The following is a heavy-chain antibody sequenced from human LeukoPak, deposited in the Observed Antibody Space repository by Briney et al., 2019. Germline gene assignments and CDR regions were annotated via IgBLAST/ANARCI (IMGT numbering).Heavy chain of an antibody. Sequence: SETLSLTCGVSGGSITTTNFWSWVRQPPGGGLEWIGEISLRGRTQYNPSLKSRVNISIDESKNHLYLRLVSVNGADTAVYYCSRESGPYCPFGHWGQGTLVAVTS. CDR2: ISLRGRT. D-gene: IGHD1-26*01. J-gene: IGHJ5*02. V-gene: IGHV4-4*02. CDR1: GGSITTTNF. CDR3: SRESGPYCPFGH.